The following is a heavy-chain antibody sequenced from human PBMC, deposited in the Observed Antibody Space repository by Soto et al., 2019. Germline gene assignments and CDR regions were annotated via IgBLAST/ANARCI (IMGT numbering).Heavy chain of an antibody. CDR2: NNPDNGNT. CDR1: GYTFTSYT. V-gene: IGHV1-3*01. J-gene: IGHJ5*02. CDR3: ARGIATGELDP. D-gene: IGHD2-15*01. Sequence: QVQLVQSGAEVKKPGASVKISCKASGYTFTSYTMNWVRQAPGQRLEWMGWNNPDNGNTKSSQKFQDRVIITRDTPASTAYMDLSSLRSEDTAVYYCARGIATGELDPWGQGTLVTVS.